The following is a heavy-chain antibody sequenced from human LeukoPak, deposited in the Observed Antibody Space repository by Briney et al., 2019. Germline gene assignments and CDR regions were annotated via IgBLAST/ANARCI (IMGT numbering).Heavy chain of an antibody. CDR2: ISSSGSTI. V-gene: IGHV3-11*01. J-gene: IGHJ6*03. CDR3: ARDYGSGSYYNNDYYMDV. CDR1: GFTFSDYY. Sequence: GGSLRLSCAASGFTFSDYYMSWIRQAPGKGLEWVSYISSSGSTIYYADSVKGRFTISRDNAKNSLYLQMNSLRAEDTAVYYCARDYGSGSYYNNDYYMDVWGKGTTVTVSS. D-gene: IGHD3-10*01.